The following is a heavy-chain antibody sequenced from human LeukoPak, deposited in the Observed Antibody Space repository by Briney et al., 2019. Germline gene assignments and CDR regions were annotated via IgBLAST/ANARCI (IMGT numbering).Heavy chain of an antibody. CDR3: ARGRIAAAGRGEGFDY. Sequence: PGGSLRLSCAASGFTFSSYSMNWVRQAPGKGLEWVSSISGSSSYIYYADSVKGRFTISRDNAKNSLYLQMNSLRAEDTAAYYCARGRIAAAGRGEGFDYWGQGTLVTVSS. D-gene: IGHD6-13*01. CDR1: GFTFSSYS. J-gene: IGHJ4*02. CDR2: ISGSSSYI. V-gene: IGHV3-21*01.